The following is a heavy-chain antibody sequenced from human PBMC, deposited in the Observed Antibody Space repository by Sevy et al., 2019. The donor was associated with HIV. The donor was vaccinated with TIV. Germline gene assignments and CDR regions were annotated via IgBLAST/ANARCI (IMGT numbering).Heavy chain of an antibody. V-gene: IGHV4-39*01. CDR1: GGSISSSNYY. Sequence: KQSQTLSLTCTVSGGSISSSNYYWGWIRQPPGKGLEWIGSIYYSGRTYYNPSLKSRVTISVDTSKNQFSLKLSSVTAADTAVYNCARQLTQNYYDSRGYYPREHFDYWGQGTLVTVSS. CDR2: IYYSGRT. CDR3: ARQLTQNYYDSRGYYPREHFDY. J-gene: IGHJ4*02. D-gene: IGHD3-22*01.